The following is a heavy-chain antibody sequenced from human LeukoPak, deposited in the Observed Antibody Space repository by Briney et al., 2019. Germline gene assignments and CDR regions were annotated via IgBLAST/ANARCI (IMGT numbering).Heavy chain of an antibody. J-gene: IGHJ6*03. CDR2: IKQDESEK. V-gene: IGHV3-7*01. CDR3: ARLSAYYYGSYFYYYMDV. CDR1: GFSFSSYW. Sequence: GGSLRLSCEASGFSFSSYWMSWVRLAPGKGPEWVANIKQDESEKYSVDSVRGRFIISRDNAKNSVFLQMNSLRAEDTALYYCARLSAYYYGSYFYYYMDVWGKGTTVTVSS. D-gene: IGHD3-10*01.